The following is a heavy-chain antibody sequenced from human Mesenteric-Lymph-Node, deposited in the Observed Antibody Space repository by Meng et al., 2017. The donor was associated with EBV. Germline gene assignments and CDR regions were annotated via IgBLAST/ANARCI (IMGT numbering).Heavy chain of an antibody. CDR2: ISSSGIYI. Sequence: EVQLVESGGGRVKPGGSLRLSCASSGFTFSSYIMNWVRQAPGKGLEWVSSISSSGIYIYYADSLKGRFTISRDNAKNSLYLQMDSLRAEDTALYYCARDSGTPVTGDCDYWGTGTLVTVSS. V-gene: IGHV3-21*06. CDR3: ARDSGTPVTGDCDY. D-gene: IGHD6-19*01. J-gene: IGHJ4*03. CDR1: GFTFSSYI.